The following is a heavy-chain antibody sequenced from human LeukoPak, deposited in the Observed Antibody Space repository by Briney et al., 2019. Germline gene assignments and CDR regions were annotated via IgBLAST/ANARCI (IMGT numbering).Heavy chain of an antibody. V-gene: IGHV3-30-3*01. J-gene: IGHJ5*02. CDR1: EFTFSAFA. CDR2: ISFDGSNK. CDR3: ARDPVYSTVSSQMGWFDP. D-gene: IGHD6-13*01. Sequence: GGSLGLSCAASEFTFSAFAIHWVRQAPGKGLEWVAVISFDGSNKQYADSVKGRFTISRDNSNNTLSLQMNSLRAEDTALYFCARDPVYSTVSSQMGWFDPWGQGTLVTVSS.